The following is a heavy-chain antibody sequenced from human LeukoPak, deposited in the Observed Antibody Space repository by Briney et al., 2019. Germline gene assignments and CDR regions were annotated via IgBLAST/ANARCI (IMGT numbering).Heavy chain of an antibody. Sequence: TGGSLRLSCAASGITFSSYSMNWVRQAPGKGLEWVSSINDNSHYIYFADSVKGRFTTSRDNAKNSLYLQMNSLRAEDTAVYYCVTGPWQPGPVEDYWGQGTLVTVSS. D-gene: IGHD1-14*01. CDR2: INDNSHYI. CDR1: GITFSSYS. CDR3: VTGPWQPGPVEDY. V-gene: IGHV3-21*01. J-gene: IGHJ4*02.